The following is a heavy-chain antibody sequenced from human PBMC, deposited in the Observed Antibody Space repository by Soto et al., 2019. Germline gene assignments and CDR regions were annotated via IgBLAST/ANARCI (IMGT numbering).Heavy chain of an antibody. CDR3: ARSVAVVVTAISFDY. D-gene: IGHD2-21*02. CDR1: GGSISSGDYY. J-gene: IGHJ4*02. Sequence: QVQLQESGPGLVKPSQTLSLTCTVSGGSISSGDYYWSWIRQPPGKGLEWIGYIYYSGSTYYNPSLKSRVTISVDTSKNQFSLKLSSVTAADTAVYYCARSVAVVVTAISFDYWGQGTLVTVSS. CDR2: IYYSGST. V-gene: IGHV4-30-4*01.